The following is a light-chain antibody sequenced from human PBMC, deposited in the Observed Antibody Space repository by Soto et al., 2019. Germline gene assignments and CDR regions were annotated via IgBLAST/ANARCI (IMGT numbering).Light chain of an antibody. V-gene: IGLV1-36*01. CDR1: SSNIGNNA. CDR2: YDD. CDR3: AAWDDSLNGVV. J-gene: IGLJ2*01. Sequence: QSVLTQPPSVSEAPRQRVTISCSGSSSNIGNNAVNWYQQLPGKAPKLLIYYDDLLPSGVSDRFSSSKSGTSASLAISGLQSEDEADYYCAAWDDSLNGVVFGGGTKVTVL.